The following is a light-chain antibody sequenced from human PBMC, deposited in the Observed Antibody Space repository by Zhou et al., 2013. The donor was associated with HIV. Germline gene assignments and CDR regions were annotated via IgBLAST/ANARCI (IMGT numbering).Light chain of an antibody. CDR1: QSIGNN. J-gene: IGKJ1*01. V-gene: IGKV3-15*01. CDR2: GAS. Sequence: EIVMTQSPATLSVSPGERVTLSCRASQSIGNNLAWYQQKPGQAPRLLMSGASTRATGIPVRFSGSGSGTEFTLTISSMQSEDFAVYYCQQYNNWHRTFGQGTKVELK. CDR3: QQYNNWHRT.